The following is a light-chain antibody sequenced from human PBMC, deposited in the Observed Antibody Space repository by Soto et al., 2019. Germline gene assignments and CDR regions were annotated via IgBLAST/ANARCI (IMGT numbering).Light chain of an antibody. CDR2: ESN. V-gene: IGLV1-40*01. Sequence: QPVLTQPPSVSEAPGQRVTISCTGSSSNIGAGYEAHWYQQVPGTAPKLLIYESNNRPSGVPDRFSGSKSGTSASLAITGLQAEDEAEYYCQSYDSSLSGYVFGTGTKVTVL. CDR1: SSNIGAGYE. J-gene: IGLJ1*01. CDR3: QSYDSSLSGYV.